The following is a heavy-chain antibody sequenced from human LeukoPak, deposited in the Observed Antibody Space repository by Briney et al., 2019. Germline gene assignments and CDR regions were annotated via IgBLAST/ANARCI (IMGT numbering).Heavy chain of an antibody. D-gene: IGHD2-15*01. V-gene: IGHV3-23*01. CDR2: ISGSGGST. CDR1: GFTFSSYA. CDR3: AKTDIVVVVAATGPPFDY. J-gene: IGHJ4*02. Sequence: GGSLRLSCAASGFTFSSYAMSWVRQAPGKGLEWVSAISGSGGSTYYADSVKGRFTISRDNSKNTLYLQMNSLRAEDTAVYYCAKTDIVVVVAATGPPFDYWGQGTLVTVSS.